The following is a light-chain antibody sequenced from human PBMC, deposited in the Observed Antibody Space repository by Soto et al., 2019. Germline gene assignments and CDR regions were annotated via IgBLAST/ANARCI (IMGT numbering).Light chain of an antibody. J-gene: IGKJ1*01. V-gene: IGKV1-39*01. Sequence: QVTQSPSSLSAYEGDRVTITCRASQGVRGYLAWYQQKPGKAPKLLIFGASSLQSGVPSRFSGTGSGTDFTLTISSLQPEDFATYYCQQSYGTVVTFGQRTKVDIK. CDR2: GAS. CDR1: QGVRGY. CDR3: QQSYGTVVT.